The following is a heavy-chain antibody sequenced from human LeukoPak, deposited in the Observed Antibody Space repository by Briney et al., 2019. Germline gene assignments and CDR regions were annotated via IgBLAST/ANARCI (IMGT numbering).Heavy chain of an antibody. V-gene: IGHV3-23*01. D-gene: IGHD2-15*01. Sequence: GGSLRLSCAASGFTFSSYAMSWVRQAPGKGLVWVSAISGSGGSTYYADSVKGRFTISRDNSKNTLYLQMNSQRAEDTAVYYCAKSWRYCSGGSCWTYYFDYRGQGTLVTVSS. CDR1: GFTFSSYA. J-gene: IGHJ4*02. CDR3: AKSWRYCSGGSCWTYYFDY. CDR2: ISGSGGST.